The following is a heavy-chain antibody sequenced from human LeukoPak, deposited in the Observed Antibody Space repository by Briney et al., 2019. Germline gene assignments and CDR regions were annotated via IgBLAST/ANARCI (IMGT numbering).Heavy chain of an antibody. CDR2: ISAYNGNT. CDR3: ARSGSSSWPYHYYYYYGMDV. Sequence: ASVKVSCKASGYTFTSYGISWVRQAPGQGLEWMGWISAYNGNTNYAQKLQGRVTMTTDTSTSTAYMELRSLRSDDTAVYYCARSGSSSWPYHYYYYYGMDVWGQGTTVTVSS. D-gene: IGHD6-13*01. V-gene: IGHV1-18*01. J-gene: IGHJ6*02. CDR1: GYTFTSYG.